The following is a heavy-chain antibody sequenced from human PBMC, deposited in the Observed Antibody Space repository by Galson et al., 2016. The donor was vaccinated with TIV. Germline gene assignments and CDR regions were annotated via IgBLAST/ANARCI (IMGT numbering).Heavy chain of an antibody. V-gene: IGHV3-66*03. CDR2: ISDNGNT. D-gene: IGHD2-21*01. J-gene: IGHJ6*02. Sequence: SLRLSCAASGFAVSDNYFNWVRQAPGKGLEWVSLISDNGNTNYADFVKGRFTVSRDNSKNTVYLQMNSLRAEDTALYYCARERRHCGDNCYLSYYFGMDVWGQGTTVTVSS. CDR1: GFAVSDNY. CDR3: ARERRHCGDNCYLSYYFGMDV.